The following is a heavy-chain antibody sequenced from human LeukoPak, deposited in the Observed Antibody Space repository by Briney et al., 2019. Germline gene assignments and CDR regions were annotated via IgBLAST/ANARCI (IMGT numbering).Heavy chain of an antibody. V-gene: IGHV3-48*03. CDR1: GFTFSSYE. CDR2: ISSSGRTI. CDR3: ARPDCSTSNCYEFDS. J-gene: IGHJ4*02. D-gene: IGHD2-2*01. Sequence: PGGSLRLSCAASGFTFSSYEMNWVRQAPGKGLEWVSCISSSGRTIYYADSVKGRFSISRDNAKDSLYLQMNSLRAEDTAVYYCARPDCSTSNCYEFDSWGQGTLVTVSS.